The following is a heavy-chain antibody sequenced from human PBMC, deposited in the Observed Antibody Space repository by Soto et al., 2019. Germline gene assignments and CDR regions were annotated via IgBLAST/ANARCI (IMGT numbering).Heavy chain of an antibody. CDR2: ISAYNGNT. D-gene: IGHD3-22*01. Sequence: GASVKVSCKASGYTFTSYGISWVRQAPGQGLEWMGWISAYNGNTNYAQKLQGRVTMTTDTFTSTAYMELRSLRSDDTAVYYCARAYYYDSSGYLDYWGQGTLVTVSS. CDR3: ARAYYYDSSGYLDY. V-gene: IGHV1-18*01. CDR1: GYTFTSYG. J-gene: IGHJ4*02.